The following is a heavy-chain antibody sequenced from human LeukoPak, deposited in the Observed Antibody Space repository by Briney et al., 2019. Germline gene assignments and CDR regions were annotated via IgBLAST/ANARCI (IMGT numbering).Heavy chain of an antibody. CDR3: ASMGYSYGYIDY. D-gene: IGHD5-18*01. CDR2: INPSGGST. CDR1: GYTFTSYY. V-gene: IGHV1-46*01. J-gene: IGHJ4*02. Sequence: ASVKVSCKASGYTFTSYYMHWVRQAPGQGLEWMGIINPSGGSTSYAQKFQGRVTMTRDTSTSTVYMELSSLRSEDTAVYYCASMGYSYGYIDYWGQGTLVTVSS.